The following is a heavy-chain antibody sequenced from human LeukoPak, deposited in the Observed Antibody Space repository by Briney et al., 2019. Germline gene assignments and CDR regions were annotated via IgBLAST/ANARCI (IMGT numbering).Heavy chain of an antibody. CDR1: GFTFSNYS. V-gene: IGHV3-23*01. Sequence: PGGSLRLSCAASGFTFSNYSMNWVRQAPGKGLEWVSGISGCGGSTYYADSVNGRFTISRDNSKNTLYLQMNSLRAEDTAVYYCARDPARGYEGFDYWGQGTLVTVSS. J-gene: IGHJ4*02. D-gene: IGHD5-12*01. CDR2: ISGCGGST. CDR3: ARDPARGYEGFDY.